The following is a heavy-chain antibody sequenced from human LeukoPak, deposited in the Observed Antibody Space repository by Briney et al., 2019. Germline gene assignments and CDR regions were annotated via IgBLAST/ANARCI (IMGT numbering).Heavy chain of an antibody. CDR3: ARGLLYYYDSSGYLY. CDR1: GFTFSSYA. D-gene: IGHD3-22*01. CDR2: ISGSGGST. V-gene: IGHV3-23*01. Sequence: GGSLRLSCAASGFTFSSYAMSWVRQAPGKGLEWVSAISGSGGSTYYADSVKGRFTISRDNSKNTLYLQMNSLRAEDTAVYYCARGLLYYYDSSGYLYWGQGTLVTVSS. J-gene: IGHJ4*02.